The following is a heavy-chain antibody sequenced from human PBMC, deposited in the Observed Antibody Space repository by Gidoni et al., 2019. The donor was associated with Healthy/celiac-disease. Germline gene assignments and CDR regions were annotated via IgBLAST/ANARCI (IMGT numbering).Heavy chain of an antibody. D-gene: IGHD3-16*01. CDR1: GFTFRSYG. CDR3: ARDLAWGALDI. V-gene: IGHV3-33*01. J-gene: IGHJ3*02. Sequence: QVQLVESGGGVVQPGRSMRLSCAASGFTFRSYGMHWVRQAPGKGLAWVAVRWYDGSNKYYADSGKGRFTISRDNSKNTLYLQMTSLRAEYTAVYYCARDLAWGALDIWGQVTMVTVSS. CDR2: RWYDGSNK.